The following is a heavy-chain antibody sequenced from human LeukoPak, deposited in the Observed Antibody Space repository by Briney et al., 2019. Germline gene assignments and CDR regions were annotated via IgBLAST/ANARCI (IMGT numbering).Heavy chain of an antibody. CDR1: GYTLTELS. CDR3: ATDLWRSGSYSQY. V-gene: IGHV1-24*01. D-gene: IGHD3-10*01. Sequence: ASVKVSCKVSGYTLTELSMHWLRQARGKGLDGMGGFDPEDCETIYAQKFQGRVTMTEDTSTDTAYMELSSLRSEDTAVYYCATDLWRSGSYSQYWGQGTLVTVSS. CDR2: FDPEDCET. J-gene: IGHJ4*02.